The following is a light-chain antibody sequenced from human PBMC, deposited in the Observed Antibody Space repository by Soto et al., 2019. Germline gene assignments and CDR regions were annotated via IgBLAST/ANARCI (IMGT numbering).Light chain of an antibody. CDR2: DVS. V-gene: IGLV2-8*01. CDR3: NSYAVGNNLL. Sequence: QSALTQPPSASGSPGQSVTISCTGTSSDVGGYNFVSWYQQHPGKAPTLIIYDVSKRPSGVPDRFSGCKSGNTASLTVSGLQAEDEADYYCNSYAVGNNLLFGGGTKLTVL. CDR1: SSDVGGYNF. J-gene: IGLJ3*02.